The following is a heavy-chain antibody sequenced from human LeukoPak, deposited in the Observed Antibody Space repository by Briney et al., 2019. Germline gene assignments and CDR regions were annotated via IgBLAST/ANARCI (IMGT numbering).Heavy chain of an antibody. V-gene: IGHV3-48*03. CDR1: GLTFSSYE. Sequence: GGSLTLPCAVSGLTFSSYEMKWVRHAPGRGLEWVSYISSSGSPIYYGDSVKGRFNLSRDHAKNSLYLQMTGLRAEDTAVYYRARGGASNCGGDCYSTPHDYWGQGTLVTVSS. CDR3: ARGGASNCGGDCYSTPHDY. CDR2: ISSSGSPI. D-gene: IGHD2-21*02. J-gene: IGHJ4*02.